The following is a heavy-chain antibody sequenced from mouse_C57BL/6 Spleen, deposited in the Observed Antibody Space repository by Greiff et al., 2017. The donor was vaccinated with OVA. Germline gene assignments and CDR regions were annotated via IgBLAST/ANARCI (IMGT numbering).Heavy chain of an antibody. CDR2: IYPGDGDT. V-gene: IGHV1-82*01. J-gene: IGHJ4*01. Sequence: QVQLQQSGPELVKPGASVKISCKASGYAFSSSWMNWVKQRPGKGLEWIGRIYPGDGDTNYNGKFKGKATLTADKSSSTAYMQLSSLTSEDSAVYFCARYRNYAMDYWGQGTSVTVSS. CDR1: GYAFSSSW. CDR3: ARYRNYAMDY.